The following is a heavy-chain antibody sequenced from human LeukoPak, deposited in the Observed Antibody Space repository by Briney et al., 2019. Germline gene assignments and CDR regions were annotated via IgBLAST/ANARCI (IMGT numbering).Heavy chain of an antibody. V-gene: IGHV1-2*02. J-gene: IGHJ3*02. CDR3: ARASQAFDAFDI. CDR1: GYTFTGYY. Sequence: ASVKVSCKASGYTFTGYYMHWVRQAPGQGLEWMGWINPNSGGTNYAQKFQGRVTMTRDTSISTAYMELSRLRSDDTAVYYCARASQAFDAFDIWGQGTMVTVSS. CDR2: INPNSGGT.